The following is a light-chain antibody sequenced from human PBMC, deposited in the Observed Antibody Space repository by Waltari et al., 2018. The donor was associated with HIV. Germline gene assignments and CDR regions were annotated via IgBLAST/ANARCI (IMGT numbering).Light chain of an antibody. CDR2: GNI. Sequence: QSVLTQPPSVSGTPGQRVTISCTGSSSNIEAGYVVPWYQHLPGTAPKLLIFGNINRPSGVPDRFSGSKSDTSASLAITGLQAEDESDYYCQSYDSSLSGRYVFGTGTKVTVL. CDR1: SSNIEAGYV. J-gene: IGLJ1*01. V-gene: IGLV1-40*01. CDR3: QSYDSSLSGRYV.